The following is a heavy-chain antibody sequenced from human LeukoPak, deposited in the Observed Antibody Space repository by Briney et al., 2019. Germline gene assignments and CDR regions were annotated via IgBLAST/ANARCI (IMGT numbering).Heavy chain of an antibody. CDR3: ARVRRSSSWYDWFDP. CDR1: GGSFSGYY. D-gene: IGHD6-13*01. J-gene: IGHJ5*02. V-gene: IGHV4-34*01. CDR2: INHSGST. Sequence: SETLSLTCAVYGGSFSGYYWSWIRQPPGKGLEWIGEINHSGSTNYNPSLKSRVTISVDTSKNQFSLKLSSETAADTAVYYCARVRRSSSWYDWFDPWGQGTLVTVSS.